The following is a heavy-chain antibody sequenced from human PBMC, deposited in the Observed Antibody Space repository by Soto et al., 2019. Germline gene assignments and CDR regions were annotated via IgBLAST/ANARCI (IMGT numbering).Heavy chain of an antibody. Sequence: SETLSLTCTVSGGSISRDYWSGIRQPPGKGLEWIGYIYYSGSTNYNPSLKSRVTISVDTSKNQFSLKLSSVTAADTAVYYCARARQDIVVAYSFDYWGQGTLVTVSS. CDR2: IYYSGST. V-gene: IGHV4-59*12. D-gene: IGHD2-15*01. CDR1: GGSISRDY. J-gene: IGHJ4*02. CDR3: ARARQDIVVAYSFDY.